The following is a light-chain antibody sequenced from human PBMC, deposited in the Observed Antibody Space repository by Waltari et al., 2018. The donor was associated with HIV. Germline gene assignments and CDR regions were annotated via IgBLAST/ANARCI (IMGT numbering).Light chain of an antibody. J-gene: IGLJ2*01. CDR3: AAWDDRLSGRL. CDR1: RRSARSHY. V-gene: IGLV1-47*01. CDR2: RNN. Sequence: SLFAPPRSVSRTPVQRVHIASSGRRRSARSHYVYWYQPVPGVAPKLLIYRNNQRPSGVPDRFSGSKSGTSASLAISGLRTEDEGDYYCAAWDDRLSGRLFGGGTK.